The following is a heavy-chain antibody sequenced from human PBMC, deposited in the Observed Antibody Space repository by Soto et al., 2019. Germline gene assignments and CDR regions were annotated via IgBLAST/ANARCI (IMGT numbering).Heavy chain of an antibody. Sequence: EFPPGGSLRLSCAASGFTFSSYGMHWVRQAPGKGLEWVAVIWYDGSNKYYADSVKGRFTISRDNSKNTLYLQMNSLRAEDTAVYYCARGVSLLTYYYYMDVWGKGTTVTVS. V-gene: IGHV3-33*01. J-gene: IGHJ6*03. CDR2: IWYDGSNK. CDR3: ARGVSLLTYYYYMDV. CDR1: GFTFSSYG. D-gene: IGHD2-21*02.